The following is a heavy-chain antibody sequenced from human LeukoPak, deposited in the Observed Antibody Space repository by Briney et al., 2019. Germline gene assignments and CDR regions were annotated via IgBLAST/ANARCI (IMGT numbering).Heavy chain of an antibody. CDR2: INPNSGGT. Sequence: VASVKVSCKASGYTFTGYYMHWVRQAPGQGLEWMGWINPNSGGTNYAQKFQGRVTMTRDTSISTAYMELSRLRSDDTAVYYCARVGRCSSTSCSNLFDYWGQGTLVTVSS. D-gene: IGHD2-2*01. CDR3: ARVGRCSSTSCSNLFDY. V-gene: IGHV1-2*02. J-gene: IGHJ4*02. CDR1: GYTFTGYY.